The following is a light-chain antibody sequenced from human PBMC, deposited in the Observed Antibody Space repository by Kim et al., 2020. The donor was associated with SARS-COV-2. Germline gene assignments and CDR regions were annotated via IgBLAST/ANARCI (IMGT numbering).Light chain of an antibody. Sequence: SASGGDRVTTTCRASQPIAKYLNWFQEKPGKPPSLLIHTASTLQTGVPSRFSGSGSGAEFTLTIRSLQPEDFATYYCQQTYATRYSFGQGTKLEIK. CDR1: QPIAKY. CDR3: QQTYATRYS. V-gene: IGKV1-39*01. J-gene: IGKJ2*01. CDR2: TAS.